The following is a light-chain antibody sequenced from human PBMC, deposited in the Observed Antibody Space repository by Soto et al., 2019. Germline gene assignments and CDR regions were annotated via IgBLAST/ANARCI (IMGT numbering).Light chain of an antibody. J-gene: IGKJ1*01. Sequence: EIVMTQSTATLSVSPGERATLSCRASQSVSSNLAWYQQKPGQAPRLLIYAASTRATDIPARFSGSGSGTEFTLIISSLQSQDFAVYFCHQYNNWPHAFGQGTKVEIK. V-gene: IGKV3-15*01. CDR1: QSVSSN. CDR2: AAS. CDR3: HQYNNWPHA.